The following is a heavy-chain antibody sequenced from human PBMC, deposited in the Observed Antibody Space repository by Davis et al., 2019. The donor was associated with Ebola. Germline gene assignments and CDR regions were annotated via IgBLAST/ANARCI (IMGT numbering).Heavy chain of an antibody. CDR3: ARGPGILSPYYGMDV. CDR1: GASITSNNW. J-gene: IGHJ6*02. Sequence: SETLSLTCAVSGASITSNNWWSWVRQPPGKGLEWIGQVYHTGSTVYNPSLKSRVTISVDTSKNQFSLKLSSVTAADTAVYYCARGPGILSPYYGMDVWGQGTTVTVSS. V-gene: IGHV4-4*02. D-gene: IGHD3-9*01. CDR2: VYHTGST.